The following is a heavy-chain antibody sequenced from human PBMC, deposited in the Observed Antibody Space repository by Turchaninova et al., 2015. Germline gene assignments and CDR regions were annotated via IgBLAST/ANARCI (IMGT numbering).Heavy chain of an antibody. CDR1: GFSLSSGGGG. CDR2: IYWDDDK. CDR3: AHRRPNSGGWDTGVFDY. J-gene: IGHJ4*02. D-gene: IGHD2-15*01. Sequence: QISLTESGPTLIKPTQTLALTCTFAGFSLSSGGGGVGWIRQAPGKALAGLAVIYWDDDKRYSPSLMSRLTIAKDTSKNLVVLTMTNMDPVDTATYYCAHRRPNSGGWDTGVFDYWGQGTLVTVSS. V-gene: IGHV2-5*02.